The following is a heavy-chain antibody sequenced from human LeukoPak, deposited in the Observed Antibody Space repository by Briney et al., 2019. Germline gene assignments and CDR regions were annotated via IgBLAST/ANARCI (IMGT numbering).Heavy chain of an antibody. CDR3: ARGQGGSGPTTYDY. J-gene: IGHJ4*02. Sequence: QPGGSLRLSCAGSGFTFSSYAMSWVRQAPGKGLEWVSGISSGGGSTYYADSVKGRFTISRDNAKNTLYLQMNSLKAEDTAVYYCARGQGGSGPTTYDYWGQGNLVTVSS. D-gene: IGHD6-19*01. CDR2: ISSGGGST. CDR1: GFTFSSYA. V-gene: IGHV3-23*01.